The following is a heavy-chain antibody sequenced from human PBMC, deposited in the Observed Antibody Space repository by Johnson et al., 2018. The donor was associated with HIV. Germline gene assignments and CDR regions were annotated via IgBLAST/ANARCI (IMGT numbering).Heavy chain of an antibody. J-gene: IGHJ3*02. CDR1: GFN. CDR3: ARGIEGLDAFDI. V-gene: IGHV3-11*04. Sequence: QVQLVESGGGLVKPGGSLRLSCAASGFNLSWVRQAPGKGLEWVSYISSSGGTVYYADSVKGRFTISRDNAKNSLYLQMHSLRAEDTAVYYCARGIEGLDAFDIWGQGTMVTVSS. CDR2: ISSSGGTV. D-gene: IGHD2/OR15-2a*01.